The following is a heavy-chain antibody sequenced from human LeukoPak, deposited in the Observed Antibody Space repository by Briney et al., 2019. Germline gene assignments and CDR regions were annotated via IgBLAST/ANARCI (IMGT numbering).Heavy chain of an antibody. CDR3: ARIYCSTTSCYFRWFDP. J-gene: IGHJ5*02. V-gene: IGHV1-18*01. CDR1: GYTFTSYG. CDR2: ISAYNGNT. D-gene: IGHD2-2*01. Sequence: ASVKVSFKASGYTFTSYGNTWARQAPGQGLEWMGWISAYNGNTNYAQKVQGRVTMTTDTSTSTAYMELRSLRSDDTAVYYCARIYCSTTSCYFRWFDPRGQGTLVTVSS.